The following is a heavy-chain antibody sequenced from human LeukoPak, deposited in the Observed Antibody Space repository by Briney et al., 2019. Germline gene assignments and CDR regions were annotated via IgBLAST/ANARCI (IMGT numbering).Heavy chain of an antibody. V-gene: IGHV4-39*01. D-gene: IGHD6-19*01. J-gene: IGHJ4*02. CDR3: ARWGCSSGRTYCYYFDY. CDR2: IYYSGST. Sequence: SETLSLTCTVSGGSISSSSYYWAWIRQPPGKGVEWIGSIYYSGSTYYNPSLKSRVTISVDTSKNQFSLKLSSVPAADTAVYYCARWGCSSGRTYCYYFDYWGQGTLVTVSS. CDR1: GGSISSSSYY.